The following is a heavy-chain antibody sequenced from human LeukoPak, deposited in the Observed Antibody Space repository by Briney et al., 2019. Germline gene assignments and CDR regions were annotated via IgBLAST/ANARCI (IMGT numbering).Heavy chain of an antibody. CDR2: INHSGST. D-gene: IGHD3-22*01. CDR3: ARSMYYYDSSGYYI. V-gene: IGHV4-34*01. J-gene: IGHJ4*02. CDR1: GGSFSGYY. Sequence: SETLSLTCAVYGGSFSGYYWSWIRQPPGKGLEWIGEINHSGSTNYNPSLKSRVTISVDTSKNQFSLKLSSVTAADTAVYYCARSMYYYDSSGYYIWGQGTLDTVSS.